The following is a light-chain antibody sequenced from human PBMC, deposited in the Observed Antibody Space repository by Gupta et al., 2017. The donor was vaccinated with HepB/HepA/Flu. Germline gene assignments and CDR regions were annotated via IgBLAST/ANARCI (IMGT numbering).Light chain of an antibody. Sequence: QSVSTQPPSVSAAPGQKVTISCSGSSSNIGNNYVSWYQQVPGTAPKLLIYENSKRPSGIPDRFSGSRSGTSATLGITGLQTGDEAYYYCGTWDSSLGGGVFGGGTKLTVL. CDR1: SSNIGNNY. CDR2: ENS. V-gene: IGLV1-51*02. J-gene: IGLJ3*02. CDR3: GTWDSSLGGGV.